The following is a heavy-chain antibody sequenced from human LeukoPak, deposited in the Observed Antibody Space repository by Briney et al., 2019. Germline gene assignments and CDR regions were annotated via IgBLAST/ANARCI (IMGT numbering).Heavy chain of an antibody. Sequence: SESLSLTCSVSGGSMNSYYWSWIRQSPGKGLEWIGYIYYSASTNYNPSLKSRVTISVDTSKNQFSLKLSSVTAADTAVYYCARHVWLQPFDYWGQGTLVAVSS. CDR1: GGSMNSYY. CDR3: ARHVWLQPFDY. V-gene: IGHV4-59*08. J-gene: IGHJ4*02. D-gene: IGHD3-9*01. CDR2: IYYSAST.